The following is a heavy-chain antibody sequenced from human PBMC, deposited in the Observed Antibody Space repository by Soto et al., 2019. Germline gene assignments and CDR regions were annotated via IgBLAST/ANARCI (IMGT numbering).Heavy chain of an antibody. CDR3: VHSRCGGDCLRSYSSHYYYGMDV. D-gene: IGHD2-21*02. Sequence: SCPTLVNATQTLTLTCTFSGFSLSTGGLGVGWIRQPPGEALEWLALIYWDDDKRYSPSLRSRLTIIKDTSKNQVVLIMTNMDPVDTATYYCVHSRCGGDCLRSYSSHYYYGMDVWGQGT. CDR1: GFSLSTGGLG. V-gene: IGHV2-5*02. CDR2: IYWDDDK. J-gene: IGHJ6*02.